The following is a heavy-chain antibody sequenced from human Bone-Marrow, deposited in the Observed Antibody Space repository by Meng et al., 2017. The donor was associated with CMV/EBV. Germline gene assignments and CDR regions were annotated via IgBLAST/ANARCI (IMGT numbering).Heavy chain of an antibody. Sequence: NWWSWVRQPPGKGLEWIGEIYHSGSTNYNPSLKSRVTISVDKSKNQFSLKLSSVTAADTAVYYCARSTIIGYCSSTSCYTQARWFDPWGQGTLVTVSS. CDR3: ARSTIIGYCSSTSCYTQARWFDP. V-gene: IGHV4-4*02. CDR2: IYHSGST. D-gene: IGHD2-2*02. CDR1: NW. J-gene: IGHJ5*02.